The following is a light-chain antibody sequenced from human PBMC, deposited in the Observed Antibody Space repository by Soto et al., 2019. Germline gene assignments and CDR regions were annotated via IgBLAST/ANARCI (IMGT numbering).Light chain of an antibody. CDR3: QQYGSSPPIT. J-gene: IGKJ5*01. CDR1: QSVSSSY. V-gene: IGKV3-20*01. CDR2: GAS. Sequence: ESGLTQSPGTLSLSPGERVTLSCRAIQSVSSSYLAWYQQKPGQAPRLLIYGASSRATGIPDRFSGSGSGTDFTLTISRLEPEDFAVYYCQQYGSSPPITFGQGTRLEI.